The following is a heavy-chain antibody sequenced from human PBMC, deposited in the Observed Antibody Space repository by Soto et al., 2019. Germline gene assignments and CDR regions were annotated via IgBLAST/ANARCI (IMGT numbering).Heavy chain of an antibody. CDR2: IYHSGST. J-gene: IGHJ5*02. V-gene: IGHV4-30-2*01. CDR3: ARVPGP. CDR1: GDSISSGGYS. Sequence: TVSRTCPVSGDSISSGGYSWSWIRQQPGKGLEWIGYIYHSGSTYYNPSLKSRVTISVDRSKNQFSLKLSSVTAADTAVYYCARVPGPWGQGTLVTVSS.